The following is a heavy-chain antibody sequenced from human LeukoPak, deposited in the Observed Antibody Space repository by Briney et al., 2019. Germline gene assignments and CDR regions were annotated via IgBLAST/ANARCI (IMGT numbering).Heavy chain of an antibody. Sequence: PSETLSLTCTVSGGPISSGGYYWSWIRQHPGKGLEWIGYIYYSGSTYYNPSLKSRVTISVDTSKNQFSLKLSSVTAADTAVYYCARESTVTDAFDIWGQGTMVTVSS. V-gene: IGHV4-31*03. CDR1: GGPISSGGYY. CDR2: IYYSGST. J-gene: IGHJ3*02. CDR3: ARESTVTDAFDI. D-gene: IGHD4-17*01.